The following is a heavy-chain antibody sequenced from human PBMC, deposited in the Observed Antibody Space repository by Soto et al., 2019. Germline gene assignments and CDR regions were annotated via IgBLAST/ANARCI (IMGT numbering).Heavy chain of an antibody. D-gene: IGHD6-19*01. Sequence: SETLSLTCAVSGGSISSSNWWSWVRQPPGKGLEWIGEIYHSGSTNYNPSLKSRVTISVDKSKNQFSLKLSSVTAADTAVYYCARGAVAAIINWFDPWGQGTLVTVYS. CDR3: ARGAVAAIINWFDP. V-gene: IGHV4-4*02. CDR2: IYHSGST. CDR1: GGSISSSNW. J-gene: IGHJ5*02.